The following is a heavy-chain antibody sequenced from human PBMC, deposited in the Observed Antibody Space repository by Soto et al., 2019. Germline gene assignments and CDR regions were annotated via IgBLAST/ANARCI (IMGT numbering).Heavy chain of an antibody. J-gene: IGHJ3*02. D-gene: IGHD6-13*01. CDR3: AKGGIAAPGTYAIDI. Sequence: GGSLRLSCAASGFTFSSYGMHWVRQAPGKGLEWVAVISYDGSNKYYADSVKGRFTISRDNSKNTLYLQMNSLRAEDTAVYYCAKGGIAAPGTYAIDIRGQGTMVTVSS. CDR2: ISYDGSNK. V-gene: IGHV3-30*18. CDR1: GFTFSSYG.